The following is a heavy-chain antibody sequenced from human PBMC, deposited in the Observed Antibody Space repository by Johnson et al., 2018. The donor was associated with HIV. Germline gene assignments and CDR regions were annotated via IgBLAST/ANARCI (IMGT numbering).Heavy chain of an antibody. V-gene: IGHV3-13*01. CDR3: ARESRDGPNLRAFDI. CDR2: IGKVSAT. CDR1: GFIFRSYD. D-gene: IGHD5-24*01. Sequence: VLLVESGGGLVQPGGSLRLSCAASGFIFRSYDMHWVRKTAGKGLEWVSAIGKVSATYYSDSVKGRFSMSRENVKNSVYLQMNNLRAGDTAVYFCARESRDGPNLRAFDIWGQGTTVIVSS. J-gene: IGHJ3*02.